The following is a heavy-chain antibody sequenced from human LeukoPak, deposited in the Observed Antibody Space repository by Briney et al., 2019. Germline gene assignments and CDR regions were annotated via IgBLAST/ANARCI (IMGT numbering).Heavy chain of an antibody. V-gene: IGHV3-30*18. Sequence: HPGGSLRLSCAASGFTFSSYWMHWVRHAPGRGLVWVAVISYDGGYKYYGDSVKGRFTISRDNSKITLFLQMNSLRDEDTAVYYCAKGLGRAVVPTAIDYWGQGTPVTVSP. D-gene: IGHD2-2*01. CDR1: GFTFSSYW. CDR2: ISYDGGYK. J-gene: IGHJ4*02. CDR3: AKGLGRAVVPTAIDY.